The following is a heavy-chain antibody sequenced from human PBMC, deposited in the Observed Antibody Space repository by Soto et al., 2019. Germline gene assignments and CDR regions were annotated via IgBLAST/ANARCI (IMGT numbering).Heavy chain of an antibody. J-gene: IGHJ6*02. CDR1: GASVSSSYYY. Sequence: QVQLQQSGPGLVKPSETLSLTCTVSGASVSSSYYYWGWIRQPPGKGLEWMGRIFYSGSPYYTPTHQGRVTISAVTSKSQFTRNWSSVNAANPAVYDSAGRGSRRQFYDCGMDVWGPATTVTVSS. D-gene: IGHD6-13*01. CDR3: AGRGSRRQFYDCGMDV. V-gene: IGHV4-39*01. CDR2: IFYSGSP.